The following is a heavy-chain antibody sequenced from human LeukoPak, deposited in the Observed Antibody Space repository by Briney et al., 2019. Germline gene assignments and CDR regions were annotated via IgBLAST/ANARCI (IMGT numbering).Heavy chain of an antibody. J-gene: IGHJ6*02. CDR2: INPSGGST. Sequence: ASVKVSCKASGYTFTSYYMHWVRQAPGQGLEWMGIINPSGGSTSYAQKFQGRVTMTRDTSTSTVYMELSSLRSEDTAVYYCASETYYYGSGTNYYYGMDVWGQGTTVTVSS. V-gene: IGHV1-46*01. CDR1: GYTFTSYY. CDR3: ASETYYYGSGTNYYYGMDV. D-gene: IGHD3-10*01.